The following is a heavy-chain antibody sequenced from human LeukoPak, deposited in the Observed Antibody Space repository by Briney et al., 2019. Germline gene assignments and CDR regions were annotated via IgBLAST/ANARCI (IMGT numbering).Heavy chain of an antibody. CDR1: GFTFNGHG. CDR2: INGDGGTI. V-gene: IGHV3-74*01. CDR3: ASTIGSAGTQY. Sequence: GGSLRLSCAASGFTFNGHGMHWVRQAPGKGLVWVSLINGDGGTISYADSVKGRFTISRDNAKNRLYLQMNSLGAEDTAVYYCASTIGSAGTQYWGQGTLVTVSS. J-gene: IGHJ4*02. D-gene: IGHD6-13*01.